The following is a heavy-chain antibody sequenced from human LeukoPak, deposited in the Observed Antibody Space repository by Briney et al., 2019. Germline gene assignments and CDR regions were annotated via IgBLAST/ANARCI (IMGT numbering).Heavy chain of an antibody. CDR1: GFTFSSYG. D-gene: IGHD6-19*01. Sequence: PGGSLRLSCAASGFTFSSYGMHWVRQAPGKGLEWVAFIRYDGSNKYYADSVKGRFTISRDNSKNTLYLQMNSLRAEDTAVYYCAKDRTGYSSGWLGDYWGQGTLVTVSS. CDR3: AKDRTGYSSGWLGDY. CDR2: IRYDGSNK. J-gene: IGHJ4*02. V-gene: IGHV3-30*02.